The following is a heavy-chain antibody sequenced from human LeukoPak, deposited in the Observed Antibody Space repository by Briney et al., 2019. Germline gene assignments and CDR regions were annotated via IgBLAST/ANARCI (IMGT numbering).Heavy chain of an antibody. D-gene: IGHD1-1*01. CDR3: ARTSGTV. J-gene: IGHJ4*02. CDR1: EFTFRSYS. CDR2: ISSSGSTI. V-gene: IGHV3-48*04. Sequence: QPWGSLRLSCAGSEFTFRSYSMHWVRQAPGKGLEWVSYISSSGSTIYYADSVRGRSTISRDNAKNSLYLQMNSLRAEDTAVYYCARTSGTVWGQGTLVTVSS.